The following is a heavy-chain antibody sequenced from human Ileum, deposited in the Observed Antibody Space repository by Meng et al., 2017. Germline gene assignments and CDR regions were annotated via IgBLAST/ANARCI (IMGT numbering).Heavy chain of an antibody. Sequence: QLVESGGGLVQPGGSLRLSCTASGFTVSGNYMIWVRQASGKGLEWVSLIYSGGRTHYADSVKGRFTISRDNSKNTLYLQMHSLTAEDTAIYYCARPPASGWDVVWGQGTLVTVSS. V-gene: IGHV3-66*04. CDR2: IYSGGRT. J-gene: IGHJ4*02. CDR1: GFTVSGNY. D-gene: IGHD6-19*01. CDR3: ARPPASGWDVV.